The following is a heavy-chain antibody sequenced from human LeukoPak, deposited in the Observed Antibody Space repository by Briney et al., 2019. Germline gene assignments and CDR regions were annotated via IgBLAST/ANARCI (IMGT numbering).Heavy chain of an antibody. V-gene: IGHV4-59*01. D-gene: IGHD3-10*01. J-gene: IGHJ4*02. Sequence: SETLSLTCTVSGGSISSYYWSWIRQPPGKGLEWIGYIYYSGSTNYNPSPKSRVTISVDTSKNQFSLKLSSVTAADTAVYYCATGAFYGSGSYYNDYWGQGTLVTVSS. CDR1: GGSISSYY. CDR2: IYYSGST. CDR3: ATGAFYGSGSYYNDY.